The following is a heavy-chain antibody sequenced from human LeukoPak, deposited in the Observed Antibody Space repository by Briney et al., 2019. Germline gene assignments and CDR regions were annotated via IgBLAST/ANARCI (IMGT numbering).Heavy chain of an antibody. V-gene: IGHV1-2*02. CDR2: INPNSGGT. J-gene: IGHJ4*02. Sequence: GASVKVSCKASGYTFTGYYMHWVRQAPGQGLEWMGWINPNSGGTNYAQKFQGRVTMTRDTSISTAYMELSRLRSDDTAVYYCASLNYYDSSGYPEGDYWGQGTLVTVSS. CDR1: GYTFTGYY. CDR3: ASLNYYDSSGYPEGDY. D-gene: IGHD3-22*01.